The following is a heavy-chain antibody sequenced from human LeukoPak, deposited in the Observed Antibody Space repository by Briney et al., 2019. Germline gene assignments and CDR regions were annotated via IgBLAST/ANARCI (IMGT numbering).Heavy chain of an antibody. CDR1: GGSISSGGYS. Sequence: SQTLSLTCAVSGGSISSGGYSLSWIRQPPGKGLEWIVYIYHSGSTYYNPSLKSRVTISVDRSKNQFSLKLSSVTAADTAVYYCARSPPSGSFYCSSTSCYFGANWFDPWGQGTLVTVSS. CDR3: ARSPPSGSFYCSSTSCYFGANWFDP. D-gene: IGHD2-2*01. J-gene: IGHJ5*02. CDR2: IYHSGST. V-gene: IGHV4-30-2*01.